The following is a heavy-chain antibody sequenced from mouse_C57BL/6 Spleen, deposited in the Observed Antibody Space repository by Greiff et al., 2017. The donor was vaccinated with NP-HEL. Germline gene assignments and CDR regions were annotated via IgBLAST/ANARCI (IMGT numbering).Heavy chain of an antibody. V-gene: IGHV1-63*01. D-gene: IGHD6-1*01. Sequence: VQLVESGAELVRPGTSVKMSCKASGYTFTNYWIGWAKQRPGHGLEWIGDIYPGGGYTNYNEKFKGKATLTADKSSSTAYMQFSSLTSEDSAIYYCARRDLLWGMDYWGQGTSVTVSS. CDR2: IYPGGGYT. CDR3: ARRDLLWGMDY. CDR1: GYTFTNYW. J-gene: IGHJ4*01.